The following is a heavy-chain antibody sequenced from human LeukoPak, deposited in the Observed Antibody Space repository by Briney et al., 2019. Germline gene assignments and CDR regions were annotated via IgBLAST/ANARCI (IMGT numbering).Heavy chain of an antibody. D-gene: IGHD3-10*01. Sequence: GGSLRLSCAASRFTFSNYAMSWVRQAPGKGLEWVSGISGSGGSTYYADSVKGRFTISRDNSKNTLYLQMNSLRAEDTAVYYCARDSGEWLGDEWGYYYYYMDVWGKGTTVTISS. CDR3: ARDSGEWLGDEWGYYYYYMDV. V-gene: IGHV3-23*01. J-gene: IGHJ6*03. CDR2: ISGSGGST. CDR1: RFTFSNYA.